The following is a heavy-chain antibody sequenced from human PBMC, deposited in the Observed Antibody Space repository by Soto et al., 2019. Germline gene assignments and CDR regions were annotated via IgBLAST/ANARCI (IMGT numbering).Heavy chain of an antibody. CDR3: ARGVWVTDGGMNYYYYYMDV. CDR1: GGTLSSYT. CDR2: IIPVLNIT. V-gene: IGHV1-69*02. J-gene: IGHJ6*03. D-gene: IGHD2-21*02. Sequence: QVQLVQSGAEVQKPGSSLRVSCEASGGTLSSYTFNWVRQAPGQGLEWMGRIIPVLNITNYAQNFKGRVTITAGKSTSTVYMELSSLRSDDSAIYYCARGVWVTDGGMNYYYYYMDVWGKGSTVTVSS.